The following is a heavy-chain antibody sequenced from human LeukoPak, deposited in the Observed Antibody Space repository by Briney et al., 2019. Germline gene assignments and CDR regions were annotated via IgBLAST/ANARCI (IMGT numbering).Heavy chain of an antibody. D-gene: IGHD3-3*01. CDR3: ARAVPSITIFGVDLGAFDI. CDR1: GGSISSYY. Sequence: SETLSLTCTVSGGSISSYYWSWIRQPPGKGLEWIGYIYYIGSTNYNPSLKSRVTISVDTSKNQFSLKLSSVTAADTAVYYCARAVPSITIFGVDLGAFDIWGQGTMVTVSS. CDR2: IYYIGST. J-gene: IGHJ3*02. V-gene: IGHV4-59*01.